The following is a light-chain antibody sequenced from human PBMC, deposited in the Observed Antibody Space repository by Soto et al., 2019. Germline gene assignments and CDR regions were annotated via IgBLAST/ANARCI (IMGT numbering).Light chain of an antibody. V-gene: IGLV2-14*01. J-gene: IGLJ1*01. CDR3: TSYTSNSTPYV. Sequence: QSVLTQPAYVSGSPGQSITISCTGNSSDVGAYTYVSWYQQHPGKAPKLMIYDVSNRPSGVSNRFSGSKSGNTAFLIISGLQAEDEADYYCTSYTSNSTPYVFGGGTKVTVL. CDR2: DVS. CDR1: SSDVGAYTY.